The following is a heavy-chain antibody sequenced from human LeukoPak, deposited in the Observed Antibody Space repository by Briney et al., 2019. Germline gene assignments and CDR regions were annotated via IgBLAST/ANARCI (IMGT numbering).Heavy chain of an antibody. D-gene: IGHD2-15*01. CDR3: AKDRRLYCSGGSCYSYGMDV. Sequence: GGSLRLSCAASGFTFSSYAMHWVRQAPGKGLEWVAVISYDGSNKYYADSVKGRFTISRDNSKNTLYLQMNSLRAEDTALYYCAKDRRLYCSGGSCYSYGMDVWGQGTTVTVSS. CDR1: GFTFSSYA. V-gene: IGHV3-30-3*01. CDR2: ISYDGSNK. J-gene: IGHJ6*02.